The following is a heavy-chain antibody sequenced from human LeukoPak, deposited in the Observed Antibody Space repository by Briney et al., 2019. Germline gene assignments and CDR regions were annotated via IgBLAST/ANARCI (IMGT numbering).Heavy chain of an antibody. CDR2: FDPEDGET. D-gene: IGHD3-10*01. V-gene: IGHV1-24*01. CDR1: GYTLTELS. J-gene: IGHJ6*03. CDR3: ATSLITMVRGVTPYYYYMDV. Sequence: GASVKVSCKVSGYTLTELSMHWVRQAPGKGLEWMGGFDPEDGETIYAQKFQGRVTMTEDTSTDTAYMELSSLRSEDTAVYYCATSLITMVRGVTPYYYYMDVWGKGTTVTISS.